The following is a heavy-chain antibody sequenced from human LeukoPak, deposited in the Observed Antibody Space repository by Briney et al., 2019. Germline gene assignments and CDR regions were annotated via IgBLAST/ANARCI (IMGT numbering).Heavy chain of an antibody. V-gene: IGHV4-59*01. Sequence: SETLSLTCTVSGGSISSYSWSWVRQPPGKGLEWIGYIYYSGSTNYNPSLKTRVTISVDTSKDQFSLKLSSVTAADTAVYYCARGTGWFLSWGQGALVTVSS. CDR1: GGSISSYS. CDR3: ARGTGWFLS. CDR2: IYYSGST. D-gene: IGHD6-19*01. J-gene: IGHJ4*02.